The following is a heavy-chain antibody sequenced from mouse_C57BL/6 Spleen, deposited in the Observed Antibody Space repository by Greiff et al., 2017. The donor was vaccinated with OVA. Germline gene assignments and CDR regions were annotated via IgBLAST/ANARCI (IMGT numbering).Heavy chain of an antibody. CDR2: INPGSGGT. V-gene: IGHV1-54*01. CDR3: ARDTTVVAYWYFDV. D-gene: IGHD1-1*01. CDR1: GYAFTNYL. Sequence: VKLQESGAELVRPGTSVKVSCKASGYAFTNYLIEWVKQRPGQGLEWIGVINPGSGGTNYNEKFKGKATLTADKSSSTAYMQLSSLTSEDSAVYFCARDTTVVAYWYFDVWGTGTTVTVSS. J-gene: IGHJ1*03.